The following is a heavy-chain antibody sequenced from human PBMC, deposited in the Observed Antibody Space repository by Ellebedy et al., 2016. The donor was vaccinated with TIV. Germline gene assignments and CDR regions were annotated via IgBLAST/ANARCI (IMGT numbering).Heavy chain of an antibody. CDR3: ARHSSPGGDYIDH. CDR1: GYSFTTYW. Sequence: GESLKISCKASGYSFTTYWIGWVRQMPGRGLEWMGLIYPGDSDTRYSPSFQGQVTISVDKSIRTAYLQWSSLKASDTAMYYCARHSSPGGDYIDHWGQGTLVTVSS. D-gene: IGHD4-17*01. V-gene: IGHV5-51*01. J-gene: IGHJ4*02. CDR2: IYPGDSDT.